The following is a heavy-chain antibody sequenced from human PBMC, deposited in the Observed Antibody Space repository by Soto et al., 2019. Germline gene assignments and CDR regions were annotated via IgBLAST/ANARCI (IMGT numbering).Heavy chain of an antibody. D-gene: IGHD6-13*01. Sequence: KPSETLSLTCTISGGSFSGYYWSWIRQPPGKGLEWIGEINHSGSTNYNPSLKSRVTISVDTSKNQFSLKLSSVTAADTAVYYCTRDASRDSSARGWFDPWGPGTLVTVSS. V-gene: IGHV4-34*01. CDR1: GGSFSGYY. J-gene: IGHJ5*02. CDR2: INHSGST. CDR3: TRDASRDSSARGWFDP.